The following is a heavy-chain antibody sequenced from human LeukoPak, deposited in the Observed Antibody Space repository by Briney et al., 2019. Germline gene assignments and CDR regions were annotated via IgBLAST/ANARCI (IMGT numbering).Heavy chain of an antibody. Sequence: ASVKVSCKASGYTFTSYDINWVRQATGQGLEWMGRMNPNSGNTGYAQKFQGRVTMTRNTSISTAYMELSSLRSEDTAVYYCARARRGGNWFDPWGQGTLVTVSS. CDR1: GYTFTSYD. CDR2: MNPNSGNT. J-gene: IGHJ5*02. V-gene: IGHV1-8*01. D-gene: IGHD3-16*01. CDR3: ARARRGGNWFDP.